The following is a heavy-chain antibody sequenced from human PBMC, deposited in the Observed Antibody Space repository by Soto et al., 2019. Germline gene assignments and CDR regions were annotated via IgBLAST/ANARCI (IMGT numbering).Heavy chain of an antibody. CDR2: IGTAGDT. V-gene: IGHV3-13*01. J-gene: IGHJ3*02. D-gene: IGHD3-22*01. Sequence: EVQLVASGGGLVQPGGSLRLSCAASGFTFSSYDMHWVRQATGKGLEWVSAIGTAGDTYYPGSVKGRLTISRENAKNSLYLQMNSLRAEDTAVYYCARSDSSGYYCDAYDIWGQCTIVTVSS. CDR1: GFTFSSYD. CDR3: ARSDSSGYYCDAYDI.